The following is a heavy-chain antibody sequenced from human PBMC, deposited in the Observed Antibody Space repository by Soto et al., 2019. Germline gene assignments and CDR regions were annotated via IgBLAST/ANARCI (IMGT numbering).Heavy chain of an antibody. CDR2: IPGTRGST. J-gene: IGHJ5*01. CDR3: AKERPGELLPTCFES. CDR1: GFTFSSYA. D-gene: IGHD1-26*01. Sequence: EVQLLESGGGLVQPGGSLRLSCAASGFTFSSYAMNWDRQAPGKGLEWVSSIPGTRGSTYYADSVRGRSTNSRDNSKNTLYLQMDSLKVEDTAVYYCAKERPGELLPTCFESWGQGTLVTVSS. V-gene: IGHV3-23*01.